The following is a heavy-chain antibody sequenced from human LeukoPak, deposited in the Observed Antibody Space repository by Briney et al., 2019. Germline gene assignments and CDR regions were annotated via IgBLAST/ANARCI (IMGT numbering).Heavy chain of an antibody. J-gene: IGHJ4*02. D-gene: IGHD6-13*01. CDR3: ARDGGSSWYPFDY. Sequence: PGGSLRLSCAASGFTFSSYSMNWVRQAPGEGLEWVSSISSSSSYIYYADSVKGRFTISRDNAKNSLYLQMNSLRAEDTAVYYCARDGGSSWYPFDYWGQGTLVTVSS. V-gene: IGHV3-21*01. CDR1: GFTFSSYS. CDR2: ISSSSSYI.